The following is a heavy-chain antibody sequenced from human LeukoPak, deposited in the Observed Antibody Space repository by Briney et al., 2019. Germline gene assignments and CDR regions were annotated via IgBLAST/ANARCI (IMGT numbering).Heavy chain of an antibody. CDR3: ARVFDTWYFDL. CDR2: IWSDGSRT. J-gene: IGHJ2*01. D-gene: IGHD3-9*01. Sequence: GGSLRLSCAASGFTFSTYGMHWVRQAPGKGLGWVALIWSDGSRTYYADSVKGRFTISRDNSKNTLYMQMNSLRAEDTAVYYCARVFDTWYFDLWGRGTLVTVSS. V-gene: IGHV3-33*01. CDR1: GFTFSTYG.